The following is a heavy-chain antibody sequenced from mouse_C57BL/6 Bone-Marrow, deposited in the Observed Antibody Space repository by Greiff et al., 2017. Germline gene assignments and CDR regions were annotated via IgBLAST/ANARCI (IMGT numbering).Heavy chain of an antibody. D-gene: IGHD1-1*01. V-gene: IGHV5-9*01. CDR3: ARPFYYGSSPHWYFDV. J-gene: IGHJ1*01. CDR2: ISGGGGNT. CDR1: GFTFSSYT. Sequence: EVKVEESGGGLVKPGWSLKLSCAASGFTFSSYTMSWVRQTPEKRLEWVATISGGGGNTYYPDSVKGRFTISRDNAKNTLYLQMSSLRSEDTALYYCARPFYYGSSPHWYFDVW.